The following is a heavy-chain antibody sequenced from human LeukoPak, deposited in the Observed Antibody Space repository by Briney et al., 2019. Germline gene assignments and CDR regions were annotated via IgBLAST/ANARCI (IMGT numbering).Heavy chain of an antibody. CDR1: GGSISSYY. J-gene: IGHJ6*03. D-gene: IGHD5-12*01. Sequence: PSETLSLTCTVSGGSISSYYWSWIRQPPGKGLEWIGYIYYSGSTNYNPSLKSRVTISVDTSKNQFSLKLSSVTAADTAVYYCARHSGGYYYMDVWGKGTTVTISS. V-gene: IGHV4-59*01. CDR2: IYYSGST. CDR3: ARHSGGYYYMDV.